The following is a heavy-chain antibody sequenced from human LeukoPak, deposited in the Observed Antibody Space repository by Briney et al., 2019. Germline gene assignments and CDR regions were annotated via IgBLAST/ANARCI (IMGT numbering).Heavy chain of an antibody. D-gene: IGHD7-27*01. Sequence: ASVKVSCKASGYTFSNYDMNWVRQAPGQGLEWMGWINGNTGNPAYVQGFTGRFVFSLDTSVSTAYLQISSLKAEDTAVYYCARGDWGNWGQGTLVTVSS. CDR3: ARGDWGN. V-gene: IGHV7-4-1*02. CDR2: INGNTGNP. CDR1: GYTFSNYD. J-gene: IGHJ4*02.